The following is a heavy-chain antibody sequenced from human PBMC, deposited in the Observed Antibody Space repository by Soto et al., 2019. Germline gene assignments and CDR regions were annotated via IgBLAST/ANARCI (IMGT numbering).Heavy chain of an antibody. D-gene: IGHD6-13*01. J-gene: IGHJ4*02. Sequence: ASVKVSCKASGYNFITYAMHWVRQAPGQRLEWMGWINAATGDTTSSQKFQGRVTFSSDTSASTAFMELSSLRSEDTAVYYCARDSSWAGYCGQRTLVT. V-gene: IGHV1-3*01. CDR3: ARDSSWAGY. CDR1: GYNFITYA. CDR2: INAATGDT.